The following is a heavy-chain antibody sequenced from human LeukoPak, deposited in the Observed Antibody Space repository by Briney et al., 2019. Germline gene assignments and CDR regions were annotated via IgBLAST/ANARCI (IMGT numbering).Heavy chain of an antibody. CDR2: ISGSGGST. CDR1: GFTFSSYA. CDR3: AKDPSSSGWYGLIVY. J-gene: IGHJ4*02. Sequence: PGGSLRLSCAASGFTFSSYAMSWVRQAPGKGLEWVSAISGSGGSTYYADSVKGRFTISRDNSKNTLYLQMNSLRAEDTAVHYCAKDPSSSGWYGLIVYWGQGTLVTVSS. V-gene: IGHV3-23*01. D-gene: IGHD6-19*01.